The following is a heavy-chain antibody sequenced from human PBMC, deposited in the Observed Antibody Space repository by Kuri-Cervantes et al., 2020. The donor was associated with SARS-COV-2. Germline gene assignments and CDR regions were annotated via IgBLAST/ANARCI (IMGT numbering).Heavy chain of an antibody. J-gene: IGHJ6*03. Sequence: SVKVSCKASGGTFSSYAISWVRQAPGQGLEWMGGIIPIFGTANYAQKFQGRVTITTDESTSTAYMELSSLRSEDTAVYYCARDRGQLGIGVYYYYCMDVWGKGTTVTVSS. V-gene: IGHV1-69*05. D-gene: IGHD7-27*01. CDR2: IIPIFGTA. CDR3: ARDRGQLGIGVYYYYCMDV. CDR1: GGTFSSYA.